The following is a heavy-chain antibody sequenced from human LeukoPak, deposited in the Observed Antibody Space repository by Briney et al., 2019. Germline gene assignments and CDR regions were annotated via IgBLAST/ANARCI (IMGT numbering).Heavy chain of an antibody. Sequence: SETLSLTCTVSGGSISSGDYYWSWIRQPPGKGLEWIGYIYYSGSIYYNPSLKSRVTISVDTSKNQFSLKLSSVTAADTAVYYCARVRVVLGGPIDYWGQGTLVTVSS. J-gene: IGHJ4*02. CDR1: GGSISSGDYY. V-gene: IGHV4-30-4*01. D-gene: IGHD3-10*01. CDR2: IYYSGSI. CDR3: ARVRVVLGGPIDY.